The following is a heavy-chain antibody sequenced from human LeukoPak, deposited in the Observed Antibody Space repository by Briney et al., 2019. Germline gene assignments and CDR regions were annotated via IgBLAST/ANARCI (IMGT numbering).Heavy chain of an antibody. Sequence: SQTLSLTCTVSGGSISSGDYYWSWIRQPPGKGLEWIGYIYYSGSTNYNPSLKSRVTISVDTSKNQFSLKLSSVTAADTAVYYCARVKESRWLTSNWFDPWGQGTLVTVSS. CDR3: ARVKESRWLTSNWFDP. CDR2: IYYSGST. V-gene: IGHV4-61*08. J-gene: IGHJ5*02. D-gene: IGHD5-12*01. CDR1: GGSISSGDYY.